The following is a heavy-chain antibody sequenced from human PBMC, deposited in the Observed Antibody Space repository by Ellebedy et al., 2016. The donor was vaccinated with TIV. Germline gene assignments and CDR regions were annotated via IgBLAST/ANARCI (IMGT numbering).Heavy chain of an antibody. CDR2: VKSDGSST. V-gene: IGHV3-74*01. J-gene: IGHJ3*02. Sequence: GESLKISCAASGFTVSSFWMHLLRQAPGKGLVWVARVKSDGSSTRYADSVEGRFTISRDNAKNTLNLQMNSLRAEDTAVYYCVREGLYCSGDTCYSATFDIWGQGTMVTVSS. D-gene: IGHD2-15*01. CDR1: GFTVSSFW. CDR3: VREGLYCSGDTCYSATFDI.